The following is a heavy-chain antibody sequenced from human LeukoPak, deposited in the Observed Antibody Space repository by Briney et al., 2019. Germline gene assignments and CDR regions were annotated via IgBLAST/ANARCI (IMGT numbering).Heavy chain of an antibody. CDR1: GGSFSGYY. Sequence: SETPSLTCAVYGGSFSGYYWSWIRQPPGKGLEWIGGINHSGSTNYNPSLKSRVTISVDTSKNQFSLKLSSVTAADTAVYYCARGSRGPFITPRKYWYFDLWGRGTLVTVSS. V-gene: IGHV4-34*01. J-gene: IGHJ2*01. CDR3: ARGSRGPFITPRKYWYFDL. D-gene: IGHD3-10*01. CDR2: INHSGST.